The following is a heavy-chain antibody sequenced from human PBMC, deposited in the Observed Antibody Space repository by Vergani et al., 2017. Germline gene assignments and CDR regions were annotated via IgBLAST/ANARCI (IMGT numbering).Heavy chain of an antibody. CDR2: ISSSSSYI. CDR3: ARQVVYAIDLDY. D-gene: IGHD2-8*02. J-gene: IGHJ4*02. CDR1: GFTFSSYS. Sequence: EVQLVESGGGLVKPGGFLRLSCAASGFTFSSYSTNWVRQAPGKGLEWVSSISSSSSYIYYADSVKGRFTISRDNAKNSLYLQMNSLRAEDTAVYYCARQVVYAIDLDYWGQGTLVTVSS. V-gene: IGHV3-21*01.